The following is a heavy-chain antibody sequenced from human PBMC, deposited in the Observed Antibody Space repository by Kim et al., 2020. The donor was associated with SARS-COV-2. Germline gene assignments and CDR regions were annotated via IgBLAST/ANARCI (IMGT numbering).Heavy chain of an antibody. D-gene: IGHD2-2*02. V-gene: IGHV1-69*13. Sequence: SVKVSCKASTGTFNTHTIDWVRQAPGQGLEWMGWIVPVFGTTNYAQHFQGRVTITADESTGTVYMELSSLRSEDTAVYYCARAPVQYCSSASCNTYFYGMDVWGQGTTLTVSS. J-gene: IGHJ6*02. CDR3: ARAPVQYCSSASCNTYFYGMDV. CDR1: TGTFNTHT. CDR2: IVPVFGTT.